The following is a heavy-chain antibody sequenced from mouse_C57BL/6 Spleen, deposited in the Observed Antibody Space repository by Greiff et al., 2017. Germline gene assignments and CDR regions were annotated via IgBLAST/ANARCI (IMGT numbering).Heavy chain of an antibody. Sequence: QVQLKQSGAELARPGASVKLSCKASGYTFTSYGISWVKQRTGQGLEWIGEIYPRSGNTYYNEKFKGKATLTADKSSSTAYMELRSLTSEDSAVYFCARDSSGYGNFDYWGQGTTLTVSS. V-gene: IGHV1-81*01. J-gene: IGHJ2*01. D-gene: IGHD3-2*02. CDR2: IYPRSGNT. CDR1: GYTFTSYG. CDR3: ARDSSGYGNFDY.